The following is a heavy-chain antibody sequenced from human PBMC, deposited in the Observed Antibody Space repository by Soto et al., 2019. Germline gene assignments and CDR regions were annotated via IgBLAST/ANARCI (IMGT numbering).Heavy chain of an antibody. J-gene: IGHJ6*02. CDR3: ANTRLGDTSPDYNGLDV. V-gene: IGHV2-5*01. CDR2: VHWNDDK. Sequence: QITLKEAGPTLVNPTQTLTLTCTFSGFSLSTTGEGVFWIRQPPGKAPEWLALVHWNDDKRYSPSLRPRLTIRKDTSRNQVVLSLTNLDPVDTCPSYCANTRLGDTSPDYNGLDVWGQGTTVIVAS. CDR1: GFSLSTTGEG.